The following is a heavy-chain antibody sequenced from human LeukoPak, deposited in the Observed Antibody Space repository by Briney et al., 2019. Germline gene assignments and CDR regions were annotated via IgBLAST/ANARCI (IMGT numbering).Heavy chain of an antibody. J-gene: IGHJ6*02. CDR3: AKDIAHCSGGSCYYGMDV. CDR2: TNSGGTST. CDR1: GFPFSDFS. Sequence: GGSLRLSCATSGFPFSDFSMSWVRQAPGKGLEWISTTNSGGTSTYYAESVKGRFTISRDNSKNTLYLQMNSLRAEDTALYYCAKDIAHCSGGSCYYGMDVWGQGTTVTVSS. V-gene: IGHV3-23*01. D-gene: IGHD2-15*01.